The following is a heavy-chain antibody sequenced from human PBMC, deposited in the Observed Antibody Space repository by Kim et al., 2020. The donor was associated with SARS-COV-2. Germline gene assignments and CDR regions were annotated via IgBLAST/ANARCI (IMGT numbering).Heavy chain of an antibody. CDR2: INHSGST. Sequence: SETLSLTCAVYGGSFSGYYWSWIRQPPGKGLEWIGEINHSGSTNYNPSLKSRVTISVDTSKNQFSLKLSSVTAADTAVYYCARGRSYYYGSGSLPRWSKDSIYGMDVWGQGTTVTVSS. V-gene: IGHV4-34*01. J-gene: IGHJ6*02. CDR3: ARGRSYYYGSGSLPRWSKDSIYGMDV. D-gene: IGHD3-10*01. CDR1: GGSFSGYY.